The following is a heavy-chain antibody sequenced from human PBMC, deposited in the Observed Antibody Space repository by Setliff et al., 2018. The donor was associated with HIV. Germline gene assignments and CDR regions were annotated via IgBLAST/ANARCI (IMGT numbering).Heavy chain of an antibody. CDR2: IYSTGST. CDR3: ASAASYYDSSGYWAPPKYFDY. D-gene: IGHD3-22*01. V-gene: IGHV4-59*11. J-gene: IGHJ4*02. CDR1: GASITSHY. Sequence: PSETLSLTCTVSGASITSHYWSWIWQSPGMELEWIGYIYSTGSTNYNPSLQSRVSISMDASKNKFSPKVTSVTSADTAVYYCASAASYYDSSGYWAPPKYFDYWGQGTLVTVSS.